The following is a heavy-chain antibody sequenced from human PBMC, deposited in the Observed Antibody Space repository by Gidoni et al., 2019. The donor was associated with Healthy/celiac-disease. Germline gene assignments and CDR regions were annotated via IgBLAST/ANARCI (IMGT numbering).Heavy chain of an antibody. J-gene: IGHJ6*02. CDR2: IRSKAYGGTT. D-gene: IGHD3-22*01. Sequence: ESGGGVVTPGRSLRLSCTASGFTFGDYAMSWFRQAPGKGLEWVGFIRSKAYGGTTEYAAYVKGRFTISRDDSKSIAYLQMNSLKTEDTAVYYCTRVEDYYDSSGYYYYYGMDVWGQGTTVTVSS. V-gene: IGHV3-49*05. CDR3: TRVEDYYDSSGYYYYYGMDV. CDR1: GFTFGDYA.